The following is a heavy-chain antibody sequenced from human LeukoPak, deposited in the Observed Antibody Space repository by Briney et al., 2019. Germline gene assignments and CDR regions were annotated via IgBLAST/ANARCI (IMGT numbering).Heavy chain of an antibody. CDR2: INPNSGGT. Sequence: ASVKVSCKDSGYTFTGYYRHWVRQAPGQGLEWMGWINPNSGGTNYAQKFQGRVTMTRDTSISTAYMELSRLRSDDTAVYYCVRVGATDYDYWGQGTLVTVSS. V-gene: IGHV1-2*02. CDR1: GYTFTGYY. J-gene: IGHJ4*02. D-gene: IGHD1-26*01. CDR3: VRVGATDYDY.